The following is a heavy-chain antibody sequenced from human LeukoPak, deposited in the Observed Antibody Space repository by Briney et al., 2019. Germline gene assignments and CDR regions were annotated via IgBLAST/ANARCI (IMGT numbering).Heavy chain of an antibody. CDR2: ISGYNGNT. D-gene: IGHD5-12*01. CDR1: GYTFSSYG. CDR3: ARSSLGTITAGPFDY. Sequence: ASVKVFCKASGYTFSSYGIAWVRQAPGQGLEWMGWISGYNGNTSYAQKLQGRVSMTTDTSTTTAYMELRSLTSDDTALYYCARSSLGTITAGPFDYWGQGTLVTVSS. V-gene: IGHV1-18*01. J-gene: IGHJ4*02.